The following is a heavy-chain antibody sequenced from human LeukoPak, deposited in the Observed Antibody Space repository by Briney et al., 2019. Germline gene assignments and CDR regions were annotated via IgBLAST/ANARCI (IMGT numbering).Heavy chain of an antibody. CDR1: GGSISSSSYY. V-gene: IGHV4-39*01. CDR3: ARHLRVVYSGWYDASHFDP. J-gene: IGHJ5*02. Sequence: SETLSLTCTVSGGSISSSSYYWGWIRQPPGKGLEWIGSIYYSGSTYYNPSLKSRVTISVDTSKNQFSLKLSSVTAADTAVYYCARHLRVVYSGWYDASHFDPWGQGTLVTVSS. D-gene: IGHD6-19*01. CDR2: IYYSGST.